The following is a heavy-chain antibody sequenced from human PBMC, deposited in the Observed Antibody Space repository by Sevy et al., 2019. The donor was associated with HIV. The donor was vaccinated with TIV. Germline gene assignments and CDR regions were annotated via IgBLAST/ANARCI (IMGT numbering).Heavy chain of an antibody. J-gene: IGHJ6*02. CDR3: AREVGYCSSTSCYNYYGMDV. Sequence: SETLSLTCAVSGGSISSSNWWSWVRQPPGKGLEWIGEIYHSGSTNYNPSLKSRVTISVDKSKNQFSLKLSSVTAADTAVYYCAREVGYCSSTSCYNYYGMDVWGQGTTVTVSS. CDR1: GGSISSSNW. CDR2: IYHSGST. V-gene: IGHV4-4*02. D-gene: IGHD2-2*01.